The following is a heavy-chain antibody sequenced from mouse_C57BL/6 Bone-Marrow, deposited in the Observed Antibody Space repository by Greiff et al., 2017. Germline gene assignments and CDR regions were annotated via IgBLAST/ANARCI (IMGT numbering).Heavy chain of an antibody. CDR2: ISDGGSYT. J-gene: IGHJ3*01. CDR1: GFTFSSYA. V-gene: IGHV5-4*01. Sequence: EVKLVESGGGLVKPGGSLKLSCAASGFTFSSYAMSWVRQTPEKRLEWVATISDGGSYTYYPDNVKGRFTISRDNAKNNLYLQMSHLKSEDTAMYYCARDRTLYYYGSSYWFAYWGQGTLVTVSA. CDR3: ARDRTLYYYGSSYWFAY. D-gene: IGHD1-1*01.